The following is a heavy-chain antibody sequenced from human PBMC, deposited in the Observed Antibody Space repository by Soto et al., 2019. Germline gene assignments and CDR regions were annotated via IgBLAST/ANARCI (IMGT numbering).Heavy chain of an antibody. CDR1: GFTFSSYA. Sequence: GGSLRLSCAASGFTFSSYAMSWVRQAPGKGLEWVSAISGSGGSTYYADSVKGRFTISRDNSKNTLYLQMNSLRAEDTAVYYCAKDLGYCSGGSCYHPTPFASWGQGTLVTVSS. J-gene: IGHJ4*02. CDR3: AKDLGYCSGGSCYHPTPFAS. D-gene: IGHD2-15*01. V-gene: IGHV3-23*01. CDR2: ISGSGGST.